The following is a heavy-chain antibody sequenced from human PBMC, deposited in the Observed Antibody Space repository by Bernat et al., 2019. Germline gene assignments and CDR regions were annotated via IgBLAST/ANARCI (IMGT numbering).Heavy chain of an antibody. J-gene: IGHJ4*02. V-gene: IGHV3-48*01. CDR1: GFTFSTYS. CDR3: ASPFDY. CDR2: ISSDSNTI. Sequence: GRWGEAGGGLGQPGGSLRRACAASGFTFSTYSMNWVRQAPGKGLEWVSYISSDSNTIYYADSVKGRFTISRDNAKNSLYLQMNSLRAEDTAVFYCASPFDYWGQGTLVTVSS.